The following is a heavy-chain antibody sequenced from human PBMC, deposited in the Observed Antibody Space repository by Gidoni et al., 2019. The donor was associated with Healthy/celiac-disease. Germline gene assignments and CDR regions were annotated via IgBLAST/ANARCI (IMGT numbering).Heavy chain of an antibody. Sequence: QVQLVESGGGVVHPGRSLRLSCAASGFTFSSYGMHWVRQAPGKGLEWVAVISYDGSNKYYADSVKGRFTISRDNSKNTLYLQMNSLRAEDTAVYYCAKASPLSYSSFCDYWGQGTLVTVSS. CDR3: AKASPLSYSSFCDY. J-gene: IGHJ4*02. CDR1: GFTFSSYG. V-gene: IGHV3-30*18. CDR2: ISYDGSNK. D-gene: IGHD6-6*01.